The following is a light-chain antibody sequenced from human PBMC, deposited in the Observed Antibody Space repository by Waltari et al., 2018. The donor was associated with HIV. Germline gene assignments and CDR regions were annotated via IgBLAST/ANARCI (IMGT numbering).Light chain of an antibody. Sequence: DIVMTQSPDSLTVSLGERATIHCESSPTTLYSANNKSYVAWYQEKPGQPPKLLIYWASARESGVPDRFSGSGSGTHFTLSISSLQAEDVGIYYCHQYYSSPHTFGQGTNLEI. CDR3: HQYYSSPHT. J-gene: IGKJ2*01. V-gene: IGKV4-1*01. CDR2: WAS. CDR1: PTTLYSANNKSY.